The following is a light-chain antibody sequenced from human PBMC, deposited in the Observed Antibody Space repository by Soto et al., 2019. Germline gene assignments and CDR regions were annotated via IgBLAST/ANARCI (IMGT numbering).Light chain of an antibody. CDR2: GNN. CDR3: QSYDSSLSGWV. CDR1: SSNIGAAYD. Sequence: QAVLTQPPSVSGAPGQKVTISCTRSSSNIGAAYDVHWYQHLPGPAPKLLIYGNNNRPSGVPDRFSGSKSGTSASLAITGLQAEYEADYYCQSYDSSLSGWVFGGGTKLTVL. V-gene: IGLV1-40*01. J-gene: IGLJ3*02.